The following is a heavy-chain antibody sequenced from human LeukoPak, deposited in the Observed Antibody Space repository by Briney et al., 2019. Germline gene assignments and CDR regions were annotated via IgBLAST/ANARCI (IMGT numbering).Heavy chain of an antibody. D-gene: IGHD1-1*01. CDR1: GGSFSSGGYY. CDR3: ARVFTGTNWFDP. Sequence: SQTLSLTCTVSGGSFSSGGYYWSWIGQHPGKGLEWIGYIYYSGSTYYNPSLKSRVTISVDTSKNQFSLKLSSVTAADTAVYYCARVFTGTNWFDPWGQGTLVTVSS. CDR2: IYYSGST. J-gene: IGHJ5*02. V-gene: IGHV4-31*03.